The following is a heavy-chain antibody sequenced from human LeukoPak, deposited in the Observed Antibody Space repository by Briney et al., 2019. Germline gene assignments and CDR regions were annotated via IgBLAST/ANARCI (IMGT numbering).Heavy chain of an antibody. CDR2: IIPILGIA. J-gene: IGHJ6*02. D-gene: IGHD3-10*01. V-gene: IGHV1-69*02. Sequence: SVKLSCTASGGTFSSYTISWVRQAPGQGLEWMGRIIPILGIANYAQKFQGRVTITADKSTSTAYMELSSLRSEDTAVYYCASSKVRGVYYYYGMDVWGQGTTVTVS. CDR3: ASSKVRGVYYYYGMDV. CDR1: GGTFSSYT.